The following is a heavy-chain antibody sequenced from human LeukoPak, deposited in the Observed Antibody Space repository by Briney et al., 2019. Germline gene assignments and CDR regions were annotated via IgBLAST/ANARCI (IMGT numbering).Heavy chain of an antibody. CDR2: ISSSSSYI. V-gene: IGHV3-21*01. Sequence: GGSLRLSCAASGFTFSSYAMSWVRQAPGKGLEWVSSISSSSSYIYYADSVKGRFTISRDNAKNSLYLQMNSLRAEDTAVYYCARVGGSGSYGVYWGQGTLVTVSS. D-gene: IGHD3-10*01. J-gene: IGHJ4*02. CDR3: ARVGGSGSYGVY. CDR1: GFTFSSYA.